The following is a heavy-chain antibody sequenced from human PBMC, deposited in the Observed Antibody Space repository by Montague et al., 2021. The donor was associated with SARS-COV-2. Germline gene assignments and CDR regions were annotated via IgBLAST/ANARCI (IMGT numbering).Heavy chain of an antibody. CDR3: ACGKEVYAINGDLNY. V-gene: IGHV4-34*01. J-gene: IGHJ4*02. Sequence: SETLSLTCGVDGGSINFYYWCWICQPPGKGLEWMWEINHRGSTNTNPSLKTRVTISIDTSKNQFSLKLSPVAAAATAVYYCACGKEVYAINGDLNYWGQGTLVTVSS. CDR2: INHRGST. CDR1: GGSINFYY. D-gene: IGHD2-8*01.